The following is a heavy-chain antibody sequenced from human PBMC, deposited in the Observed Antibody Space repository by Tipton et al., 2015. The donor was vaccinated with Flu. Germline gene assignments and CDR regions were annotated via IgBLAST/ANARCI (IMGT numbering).Heavy chain of an antibody. D-gene: IGHD6-13*01. CDR2: IYYTGST. CDR3: ARGSKAGTGYHYYGMDV. CDR1: GYSISSGHY. V-gene: IGHV4-31*11. J-gene: IGHJ6*02. Sequence: TLSLTCAVSGYSISSGHYWSWVRQNPGKGLEWIGYIYYTGSTYYSPSLKSRLTISIDTSKNQFSLKVSSVTAADTAVYYCARGSKAGTGYHYYGMDVWGQGTTVSVSS.